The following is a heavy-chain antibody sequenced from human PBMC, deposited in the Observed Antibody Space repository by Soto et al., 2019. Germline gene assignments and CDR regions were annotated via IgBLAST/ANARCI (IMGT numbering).Heavy chain of an antibody. CDR1: GYSISSGYY. D-gene: IGHD1-26*01. J-gene: IGHJ4*02. V-gene: IGHV4-38-2*01. CDR2: IYHSGST. CDR3: ARVIVVVGATTFDY. Sequence: SETLSLTCAVSGYSISSGYYWGWIRQPPGKGLEWIGSIYHSGSTYYNPSLKSRVTISVDTSKNQFSLKLSSVTAADTAVYYCARVIVVVGATTFDYWGQGTLVTVSS.